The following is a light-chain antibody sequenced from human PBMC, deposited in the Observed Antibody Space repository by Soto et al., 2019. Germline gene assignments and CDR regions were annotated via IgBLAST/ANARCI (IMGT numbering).Light chain of an antibody. J-gene: IGLJ2*01. CDR3: TSYARYRVLQ. V-gene: IGLV2-14*01. Sequence: QSALIQPASVSGSLGQSITISCTGTSSDIGGYKYVSWYQQHPGKAPKLIIFEVSNRPSGVSDRLSGSNSGNTASLTISGLQAEDEADYYCTSYARYRVLQIGGG. CDR2: EVS. CDR1: SSDIGGYKY.